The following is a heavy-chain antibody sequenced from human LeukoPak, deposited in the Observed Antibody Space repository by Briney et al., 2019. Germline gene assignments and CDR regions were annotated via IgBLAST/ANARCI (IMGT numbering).Heavy chain of an antibody. J-gene: IGHJ4*02. CDR1: GFTFSSYW. CDR3: ARRAGAYSHPYDY. D-gene: IGHD4/OR15-4a*01. V-gene: IGHV3-53*01. CDR2: IYSDNT. Sequence: GGSLRLSCAASGFTFSSYWMSWVRQAPGKGLEWVSFIYSDNTHYSDSVKGRFTISRDNSKNTLYLQMNSLRAEDTAVYYCARRAGAYSHPYDYWGQGTLVTVSS.